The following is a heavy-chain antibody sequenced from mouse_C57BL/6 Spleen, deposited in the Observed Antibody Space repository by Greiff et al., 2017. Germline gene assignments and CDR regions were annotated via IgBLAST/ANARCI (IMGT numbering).Heavy chain of an antibody. J-gene: IGHJ2*01. D-gene: IGHD2-4*01. V-gene: IGHV1-82*01. CDR1: GYAFSSSW. Sequence: QVQLQQSGPELVKPGASVKISCKASGYAFSSSWMNWVKQRPGKGLEWIGRIYPGDGDTNYNGKFKGKATLTADKSSSTAYMQLSSLTSEDSAVYFCARPLYYDYDGGFDYWGQGTTLTVSS. CDR3: ARPLYYDYDGGFDY. CDR2: IYPGDGDT.